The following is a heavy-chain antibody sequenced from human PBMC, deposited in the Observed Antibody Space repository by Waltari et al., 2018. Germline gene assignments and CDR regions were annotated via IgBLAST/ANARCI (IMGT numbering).Heavy chain of an antibody. J-gene: IGHJ4*02. Sequence: QVQLQQWGAGLLKPSETLSLSCAVYGGSLGGYYWSWIRQTPGKGLEWIGEANYTGSATYNPSLKSRVSISVDTSKNQLSLKLKSVTAADTAVYFCARGGKTRVFGYWGQGTLVAVSS. CDR3: ARGGKTRVFGY. CDR2: ANYTGSA. D-gene: IGHD1-7*01. V-gene: IGHV4-34*02. CDR1: GGSLGGYY.